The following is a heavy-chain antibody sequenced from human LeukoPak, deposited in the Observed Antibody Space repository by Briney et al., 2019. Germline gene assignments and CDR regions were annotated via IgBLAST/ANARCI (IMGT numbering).Heavy chain of an antibody. D-gene: IGHD3-22*01. J-gene: IGHJ4*02. CDR2: IYTSGST. V-gene: IGHV4-4*07. CDR1: GGSISSYY. Sequence: SETLSLTCTVSGGSISSYYWRWVRQPAGKGLEWIGRIYTSGSTNYNPSLKSRVTMSLDTSNNQFSLKLSSVTAADTAVYYCARADSSGYYYGYWGQGTLVTVSS. CDR3: ARADSSGYYYGY.